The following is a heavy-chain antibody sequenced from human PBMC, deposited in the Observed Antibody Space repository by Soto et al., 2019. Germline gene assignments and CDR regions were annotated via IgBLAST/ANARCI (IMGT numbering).Heavy chain of an antibody. CDR2: ISAYNGNT. CDR3: AREVWTTFYYGMDV. J-gene: IGHJ6*02. V-gene: IGHV1-18*01. Sequence: QVQLVQSGAEVKKRGASVKVSCKASGYTVTSYGIRWVRQAPGQGLEWMGWISAYNGNTNYAQKLQGRVTMTTDTSTSTAYMELRSLRSDDTAVYYCAREVWTTFYYGMDVWGQGTTVTVSS. CDR1: GYTVTSYG. D-gene: IGHD4-17*01.